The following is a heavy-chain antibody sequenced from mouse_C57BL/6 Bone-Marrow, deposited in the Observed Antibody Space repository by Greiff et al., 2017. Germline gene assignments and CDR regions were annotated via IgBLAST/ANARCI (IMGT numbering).Heavy chain of an antibody. CDR2: ISSGGDYI. D-gene: IGHD2-3*01. CDR3: TRDGGYPPWVAY. Sequence: DVMLVESGEGLVKPGGSLKLSCAASGFTFSSYAMSWVRQTPEKRLEWVAYISSGGDYIYYADTVKGRFTISRDNARNTLYLQMSSLKSEDTAMYYCTRDGGYPPWVAYWGQGTLVTVSA. J-gene: IGHJ3*01. V-gene: IGHV5-9-1*02. CDR1: GFTFSSYA.